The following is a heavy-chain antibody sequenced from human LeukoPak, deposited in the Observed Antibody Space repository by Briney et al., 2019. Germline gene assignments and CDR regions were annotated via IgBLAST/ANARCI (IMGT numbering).Heavy chain of an antibody. J-gene: IGHJ3*02. V-gene: IGHV3-23*01. CDR1: GFTFSDYA. CDR3: AKDTGSPADAITMEDNAFDI. D-gene: IGHD3-3*01. Sequence: GGSLRLSCAASGFTFSDYAMTWVRQAPGKGLEWVSSITGGGDSTYYADSVKGRFTISRDNAKNSLDLQMESLRAEDTAVYYCAKDTGSPADAITMEDNAFDIWGQGTMVTVSS. CDR2: ITGGGDST.